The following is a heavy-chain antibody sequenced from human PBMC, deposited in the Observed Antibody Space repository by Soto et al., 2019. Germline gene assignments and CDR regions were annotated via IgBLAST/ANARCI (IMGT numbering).Heavy chain of an antibody. V-gene: IGHV4-30-4*01. CDR1: GASINNNDYY. J-gene: IGHJ2*01. CDR3: ARMSYFYDKWYFDL. CDR2: VYYSGTT. D-gene: IGHD3-22*01. Sequence: PSETLSLTCTVSGASINNNDYYWSWIRQTPGKGLEWIGYVYYSGTTDYIPSLKSRLPMSIDKSQNQFTLKLNSVTAADTATYYCARMSYFYDKWYFDLWGRGTLVTVSS.